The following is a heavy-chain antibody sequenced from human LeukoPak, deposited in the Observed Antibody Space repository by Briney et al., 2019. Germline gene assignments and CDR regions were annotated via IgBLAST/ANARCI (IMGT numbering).Heavy chain of an antibody. CDR1: GFTFSSYA. CDR2: ISGSGGST. V-gene: IGHV3-23*01. D-gene: IGHD6-19*01. Sequence: GGSLRLSCAASGFTFSSYAMSWVRQAPGKGLEWVSAISGSGGSTYYADSVKGRFTISRDNSKNTLYLQMNSLRAEDTAVYYCAKKGENSSGWYPPSSYYYYYMAVGAKGTTVSVSS. CDR3: AKKGENSSGWYPPSSYYYYYMAV. J-gene: IGHJ6*03.